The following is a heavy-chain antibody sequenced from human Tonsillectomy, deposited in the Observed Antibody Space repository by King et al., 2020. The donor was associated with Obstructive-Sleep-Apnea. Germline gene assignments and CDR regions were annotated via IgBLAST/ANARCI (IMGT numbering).Heavy chain of an antibody. CDR3: ARNGPFDGTGYPLDL. V-gene: IGHV3-7*03. CDR1: GFDFSPYW. CDR2: IKQDGTKK. Sequence: VQLVESGGGVVQPGGSLRLSCAASGFDFSPYWMSWVRQAPGKGLEWVANIKQDGTKKYYVDAVKGRFTISRDNAKSSLFLQMNSLRVEDTAIYYCARNGPFDGTGYPLDLWGQGTLVSVSS. D-gene: IGHD3-22*01. J-gene: IGHJ5*02.